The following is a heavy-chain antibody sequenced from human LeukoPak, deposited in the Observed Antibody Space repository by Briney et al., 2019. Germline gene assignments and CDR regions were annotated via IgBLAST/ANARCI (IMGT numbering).Heavy chain of an antibody. CDR1: GFTFSSYA. V-gene: IGHV3-23*01. CDR3: AKSEWELLYFDY. J-gene: IGHJ4*02. CDR2: ISGSGGST. Sequence: PGGSLRLSCAASGFTFSSYAMSWVRQAPGKGLEWVSAISGSGGSTYYADSVKGRFTISSDNSKNTLYLQMNSLRAEDTAVYYCAKSEWELLYFDYWGQGTLVTVSS. D-gene: IGHD1-26*01.